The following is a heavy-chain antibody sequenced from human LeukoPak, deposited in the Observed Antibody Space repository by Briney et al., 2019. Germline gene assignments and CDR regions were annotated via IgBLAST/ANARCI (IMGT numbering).Heavy chain of an antibody. V-gene: IGHV3-21*04. D-gene: IGHD5-18*01. CDR3: AKDTGGIQLRMTLGYYFDY. CDR2: ISSSSSYI. Sequence: GGPLRLSCAASGFTFSSYSMNWVRQAPGKGLEWVSSISSSSSYIYYADSVKGRFTISRNNSKNTLYLQMNSLRAEDTAVYYCAKDTGGIQLRMTLGYYFDYWGQGTLVTVSS. J-gene: IGHJ4*02. CDR1: GFTFSSYS.